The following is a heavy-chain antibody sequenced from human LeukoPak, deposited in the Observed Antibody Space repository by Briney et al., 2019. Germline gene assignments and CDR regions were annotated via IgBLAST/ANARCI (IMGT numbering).Heavy chain of an antibody. D-gene: IGHD1-26*01. Sequence: SETLSLTCTVSGGSISSSSYYWGWIRQPPGKGLEWIGSIYYSGSTYYNPSLESRVTISVDTSKNQFSLKLSSVTAADTAVYYCARLGGNYAPFDYWGRGTLVTVSS. V-gene: IGHV4-39*07. CDR2: IYYSGST. CDR1: GGSISSSSYY. J-gene: IGHJ4*02. CDR3: ARLGGNYAPFDY.